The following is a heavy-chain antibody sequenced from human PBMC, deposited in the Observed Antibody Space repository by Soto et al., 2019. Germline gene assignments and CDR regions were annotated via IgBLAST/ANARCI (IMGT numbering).Heavy chain of an antibody. V-gene: IGHV4-30-4*01. D-gene: IGHD5-18*01. CDR2: IFYSGTT. J-gene: IGHJ4*02. CDR3: ARGWVQRHTGKTDYFDF. Sequence: QVQLQESGPGLVKPSQTLSLICTVSGGSSNSEDYIWNWVRQPPGKGLEWIGSIFYSGTTYSNPSLKSRLSISMHTSKNQFSLNLSSLTAADTAIYFCARGWVQRHTGKTDYFDFWGQGTLVAVSS. CDR1: GGSSNSEDYI.